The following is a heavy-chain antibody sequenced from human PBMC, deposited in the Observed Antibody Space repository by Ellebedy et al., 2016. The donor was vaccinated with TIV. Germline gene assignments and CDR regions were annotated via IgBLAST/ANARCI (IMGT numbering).Heavy chain of an antibody. D-gene: IGHD3-22*01. V-gene: IGHV3-30*03. J-gene: IGHJ4*02. CDR2: VSYDGTSK. CDR1: GFTFRSYG. Sequence: GESLKISXAASGFTFRSYGMHWVRQAPGKGLEWVALVSYDGTSKYYSDSVRGRFTISRDNSKNTLYLQMNSLRVDDTALYYCARDQGNYYDARGAFDYWGQGTLVTVSS. CDR3: ARDQGNYYDARGAFDY.